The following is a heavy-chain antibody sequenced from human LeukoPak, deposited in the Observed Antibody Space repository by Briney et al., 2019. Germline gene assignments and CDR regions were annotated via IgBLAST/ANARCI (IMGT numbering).Heavy chain of an antibody. CDR2: IYHSGST. CDR1: GGSISSSNW. V-gene: IGHV4-4*02. D-gene: IGHD2-15*01. CDR3: ARGYCSGGSCYAFDY. Sequence: SETLSLTCAVSGGSISSSNWSSWVRQPPGKGLEWIGEIYHSGSTNYNPSLKSRLTISVDKSKNQLSLKLSSVTAADKAVYYCARGYCSGGSCYAFDYWGQGTLVTVSS. J-gene: IGHJ4*02.